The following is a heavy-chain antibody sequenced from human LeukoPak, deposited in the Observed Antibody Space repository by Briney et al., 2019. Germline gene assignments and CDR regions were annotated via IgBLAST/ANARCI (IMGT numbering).Heavy chain of an antibody. CDR2: ISSSSSTI. J-gene: IGHJ4*02. CDR1: GFTFSSYS. Sequence: GGSLRLSCAASGFTFSSYSMNWVRQAPGKGLEWVSYISSSSSTIYYADSVKGRFTISRDNAKNSLYLQMNSLRAEDTAVYYCARDRGRYYYDSSGYNYFDYWGQGTLVTVSS. V-gene: IGHV3-48*01. D-gene: IGHD3-22*01. CDR3: ARDRGRYYYDSSGYNYFDY.